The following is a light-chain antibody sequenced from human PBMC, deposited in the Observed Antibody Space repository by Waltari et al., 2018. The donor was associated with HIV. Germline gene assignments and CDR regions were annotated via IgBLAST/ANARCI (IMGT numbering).Light chain of an antibody. J-gene: IGLJ3*02. CDR3: QSYDFSNWV. CDR1: SGHIAGHF. V-gene: IGLV6-57*03. Sequence: FMLTQPHSVSESAGKTVTISCNRSSGHIAGHFAQWYQQRPGSAPSTLIYEDTQRPSGVPERFSGSIDSSSNSASLTISGLRPEDEADYYCQSYDFSNWVFGGGTKLTVL. CDR2: EDT.